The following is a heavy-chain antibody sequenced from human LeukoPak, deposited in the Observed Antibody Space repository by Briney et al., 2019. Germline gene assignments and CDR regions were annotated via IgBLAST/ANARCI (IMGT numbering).Heavy chain of an antibody. J-gene: IGHJ4*02. CDR3: LGPFDN. Sequence: GESLKISCKGSGYNFISYWINWVRQMPGKGLEWMGRIDPRDSYTHYRPSFQGHVTISVDKSITTAYLQWRSLRASDTAIYYCLGPFDNWGQGTLVTVSS. V-gene: IGHV5-10-1*01. D-gene: IGHD7-27*01. CDR2: IDPRDSYT. CDR1: GYNFISYW.